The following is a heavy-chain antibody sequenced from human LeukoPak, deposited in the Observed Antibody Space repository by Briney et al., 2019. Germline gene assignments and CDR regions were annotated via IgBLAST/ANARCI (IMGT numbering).Heavy chain of an antibody. CDR2: VYFSGIT. V-gene: IGHV4-39*07. D-gene: IGHD4/OR15-4a*01. CDR3: ARLRGAKYYLDF. CDR1: GGSISSSSHH. Sequence: SETLSLTCTVSGGSISSSSHHWGWIRQPPGKGLEWVGRVYFSGITSYNPSLKSRVTISVDTSRNRFSLRLNSVTAADTAVYYCARLRGAKYYLDFWGQGTLVTAYS. J-gene: IGHJ4*02.